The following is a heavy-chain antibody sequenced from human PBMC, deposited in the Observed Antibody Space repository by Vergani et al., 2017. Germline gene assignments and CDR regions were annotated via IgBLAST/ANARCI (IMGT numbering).Heavy chain of an antibody. V-gene: IGHV3-33*06. CDR3: AKDHRSSVYYDSSGYYLDY. CDR2: IWYDGSNK. J-gene: IGHJ4*02. Sequence: QVQLVESGGGVVQPGRSLRLSCAASGFTFSSYGMHWVRQAPGKGLEWVAVIWYDGSNKYYADSVKGRFTISRDNSKNTLYLQMNSLRAEDTAVYYCAKDHRSSVYYDSSGYYLDYWGQGTLVTVSS. D-gene: IGHD3-22*01. CDR1: GFTFSSYG.